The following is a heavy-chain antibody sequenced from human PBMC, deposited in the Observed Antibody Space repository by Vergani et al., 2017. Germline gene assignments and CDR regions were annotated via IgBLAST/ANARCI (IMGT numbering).Heavy chain of an antibody. J-gene: IGHJ4*02. CDR1: GFHFDHYG. V-gene: IGHV3-30*02. D-gene: IGHD6-13*01. Sequence: QVQLVESGGGVVQPGESLRLSCAASGFHFDHYGMHWVRQAPGKGLEWVGYLRADSTGQQYKDSVKGRFTISRDNSKNTMYLQMNSVRSDDTAIYYCAKDRKSTWYGFDYWGQGTLVTVSS. CDR3: AKDRKSTWYGFDY. CDR2: LRADSTGQ.